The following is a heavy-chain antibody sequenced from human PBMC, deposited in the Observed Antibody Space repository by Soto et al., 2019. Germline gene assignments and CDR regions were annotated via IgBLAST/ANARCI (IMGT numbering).Heavy chain of an antibody. V-gene: IGHV4-34*01. J-gene: IGHJ6*03. Sequence: PSETLSLTSAVYGGSFSGYDWSWIRQPPGKGLEWIGEINHSGSTNYNPSLKSRVTISVDTSKNQFSLKLSSVTAADTAVYYCARVLLNYYYYYMDVWGKGTTVTVSS. D-gene: IGHD2-15*01. CDR2: INHSGST. CDR3: ARVLLNYYYYYMDV. CDR1: GGSFSGYD.